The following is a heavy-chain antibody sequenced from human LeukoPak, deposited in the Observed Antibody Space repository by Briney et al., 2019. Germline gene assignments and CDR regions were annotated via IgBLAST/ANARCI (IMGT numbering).Heavy chain of an antibody. V-gene: IGHV3-15*01. CDR1: GFTFSNAW. CDR3: TTGATY. CDR2: IKSKTDGGTT. J-gene: IGHJ4*02. Sequence: PGGSLRLSCAASGFTFSNAWMTWVRQAPGKGLEWVGHIKSKTDGGTTDYAAPVKGRFTISRDDSKNMLYLQMNNLKTEDTAVYYCTTGATYWGQGILVTVSS.